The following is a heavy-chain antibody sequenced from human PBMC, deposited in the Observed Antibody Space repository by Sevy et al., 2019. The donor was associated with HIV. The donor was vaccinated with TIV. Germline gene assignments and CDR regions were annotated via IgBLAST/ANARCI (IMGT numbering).Heavy chain of an antibody. J-gene: IGHJ4*02. Sequence: ASVKVSCKASGYTFMNYGISWVRQAPGQGLEWMEWISASNGNTNYAQKFQGRVTMTTDTSTTTAYMELRSLRSDDTAVYYCALYCSTTNCIFDYWGQGTLVTVSS. CDR1: GYTFMNYG. V-gene: IGHV1-18*01. CDR2: ISASNGNT. D-gene: IGHD2-2*01. CDR3: ALYCSTTNCIFDY.